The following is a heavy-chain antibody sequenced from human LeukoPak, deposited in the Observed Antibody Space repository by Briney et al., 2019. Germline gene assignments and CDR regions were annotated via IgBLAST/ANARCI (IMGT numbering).Heavy chain of an antibody. Sequence: PSETLSLTCTVSGGSITSSSYYWGWIRQPPGKGLEWIGSIYYSGSTYYNPSLESRVTISVDTSKNQFSLKLSSVTAADTAVYYCARASAMVKVGFDYWGQGTLVTVSS. V-gene: IGHV4-39*01. CDR2: IYYSGST. CDR3: ARASAMVKVGFDY. D-gene: IGHD5-18*01. CDR1: GGSITSSSYY. J-gene: IGHJ4*02.